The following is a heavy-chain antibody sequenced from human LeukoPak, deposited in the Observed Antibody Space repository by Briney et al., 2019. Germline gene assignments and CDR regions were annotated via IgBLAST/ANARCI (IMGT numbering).Heavy chain of an antibody. D-gene: IGHD1-26*01. V-gene: IGHV5-51*01. CDR3: ARHDLMYSGSYSDY. J-gene: IGHJ4*02. CDR1: GYSFTTYW. CDR2: IYPDDSDT. Sequence: GESLKISCKGSGYSFTTYWIAWVRQMPGKGLEWMGAIYPDDSDTRYSPSFQGQVTISADKSISTAYLQWSSLKASDTAMYYCARHDLMYSGSYSDYWGQGTLVTVSS.